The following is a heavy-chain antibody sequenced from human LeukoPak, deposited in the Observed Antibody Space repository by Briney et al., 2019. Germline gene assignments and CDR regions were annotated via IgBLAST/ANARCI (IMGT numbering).Heavy chain of an antibody. CDR3: ARGPYCGGDCYSHPDY. Sequence: SETLSLTRAVCGGSFSGYYWSWIRQPPGKGLEWIGEINHSGSTNYNPSLKSRVTISVDTSKNQFSLKLSSVTAADTAVYYCARGPYCGGDCYSHPDYWGQGTLVTVSS. CDR1: GGSFSGYY. D-gene: IGHD2-21*02. V-gene: IGHV4-34*01. J-gene: IGHJ4*02. CDR2: INHSGST.